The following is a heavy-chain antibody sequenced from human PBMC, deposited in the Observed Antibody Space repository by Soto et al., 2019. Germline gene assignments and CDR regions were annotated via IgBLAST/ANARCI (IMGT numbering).Heavy chain of an antibody. CDR2: MFHSGRT. V-gene: IGHV4-59*01. CDR3: AKAVKYYGRTGSDAFAV. CDR1: GDSISSYF. J-gene: IGHJ3*01. Sequence: SETLSLTCTVSGDSISSYFWTWIRHPPGKTLEWIGYMFHSGRTNYNPSLTSRVTMSADTSNNQFSLTLTSVTAADTAVYYCAKAVKYYGRTGSDAFAVWGQGVMVTLSS. D-gene: IGHD2-8*02.